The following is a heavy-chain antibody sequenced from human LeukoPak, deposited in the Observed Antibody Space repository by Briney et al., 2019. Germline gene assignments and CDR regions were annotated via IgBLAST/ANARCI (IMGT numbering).Heavy chain of an antibody. V-gene: IGHV3-23*01. CDR2: ISGTGGAT. CDR1: GFSFGNYA. D-gene: IGHD1-1*01. CDR3: VKDPRDTYGTNWFVS. J-gene: IGHJ5*01. Sequence: GSLRLSCVASGFSFGNYAMSWVRQAPGKGLQWVSQISGTGGATWYAGFARDRFTISRDNSKKTLYLQMSGLRVEDTAMYYCVKDPRDTYGTNWFVSWGQGALLIVSS.